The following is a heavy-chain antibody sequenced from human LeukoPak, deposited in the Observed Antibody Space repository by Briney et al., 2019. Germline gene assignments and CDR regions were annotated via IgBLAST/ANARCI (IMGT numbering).Heavy chain of an antibody. Sequence: AGGSLRLSCAASGFTFSSYGMHWVRQAPGKGLEWVAFIRYDGSNKYYADSVKGRFTISRDNSKNTLYLQMNSLRAEDTAVYYCAKGSDTAMVTIDYWGQGTLVTVSS. CDR2: IRYDGSNK. CDR1: GFTFSSYG. J-gene: IGHJ4*02. D-gene: IGHD5-18*01. V-gene: IGHV3-30*02. CDR3: AKGSDTAMVTIDY.